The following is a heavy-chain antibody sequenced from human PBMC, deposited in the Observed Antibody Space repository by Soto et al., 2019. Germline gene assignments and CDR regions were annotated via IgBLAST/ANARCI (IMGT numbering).Heavy chain of an antibody. Sequence: GGSLRLSCAASGFTFTIYSMNWVRHAPGKGLEWVSSISSTTNYIYYADSMKGRFTVSRDNAKNSVYLEMNSLSAEDTAVYYCARESEDLTSNFDYWGQGTLVTVSS. CDR1: GFTFTIYS. J-gene: IGHJ4*02. CDR3: ARESEDLTSNFDY. V-gene: IGHV3-21*01. CDR2: ISSTTNYI.